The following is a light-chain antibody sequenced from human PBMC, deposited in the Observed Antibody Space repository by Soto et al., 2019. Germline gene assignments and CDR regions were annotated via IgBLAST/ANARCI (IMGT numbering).Light chain of an antibody. CDR2: DDS. Sequence: SYELTQPPSVSVAPGQTARITCGGTNIGSKSVHWYQQKPGQAPVLVVYDDSDRPSGIPERFSGSNSGNTATLTISRVEAGDEADYYCQVWDSSSDHPGVVLGGGTKLTVL. CDR1: NIGSKS. V-gene: IGLV3-21*02. J-gene: IGLJ2*01. CDR3: QVWDSSSDHPGVV.